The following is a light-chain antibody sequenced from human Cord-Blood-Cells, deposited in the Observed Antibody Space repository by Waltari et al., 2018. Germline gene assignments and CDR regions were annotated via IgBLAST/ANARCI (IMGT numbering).Light chain of an antibody. CDR3: QAWDSSVV. CDR2: QES. J-gene: IGLJ2*01. Sequence: SYELTQPPSVSVSPGQTASITCSGVTLGDKYACWYQKKPGQSPVLVIYQESKRPSGIHGRCSGSNSGNTATLTISGTQARDEADYYWQAWDSSVVFGGGTKLTVL. CDR1: TLGDKY. V-gene: IGLV3-1*01.